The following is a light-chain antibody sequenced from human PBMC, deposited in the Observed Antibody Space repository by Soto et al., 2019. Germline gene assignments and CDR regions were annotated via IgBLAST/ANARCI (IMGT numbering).Light chain of an antibody. Sequence: EIVLTQSPCTLSLSPGERATLSCRASQSVSSSYLAWYQHKPGQAPRLLIYGASSRATGIPDRFSGSGSGTDFTLTISRLEPEEFAGYYCQQYANSLRVTFGGGTKLDIK. CDR1: QSVSSSY. J-gene: IGKJ4*01. V-gene: IGKV3-20*01. CDR2: GAS. CDR3: QQYANSLRVT.